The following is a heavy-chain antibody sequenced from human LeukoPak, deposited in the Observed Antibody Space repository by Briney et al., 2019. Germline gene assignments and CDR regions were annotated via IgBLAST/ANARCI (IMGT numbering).Heavy chain of an antibody. J-gene: IGHJ4*02. CDR1: DDSITMYY. V-gene: IGHV4-38-2*02. Sequence: SETLSLTCTVSDDSITMYYWTWIRQPPGKGLEWIGSIYHTGSTYYNPSLKSRVTISVDTSKNQFSLKLSSVTAADTALYYCARATAGTTLFEGIDYWGQGTLVTVSS. CDR2: IYHTGST. CDR3: ARATAGTTLFEGIDY. D-gene: IGHD1-1*01.